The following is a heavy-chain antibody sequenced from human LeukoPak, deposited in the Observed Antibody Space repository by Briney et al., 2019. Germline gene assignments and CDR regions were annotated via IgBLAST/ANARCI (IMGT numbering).Heavy chain of an antibody. V-gene: IGHV1-24*01. D-gene: IGHD3-10*01. CDR1: GYTLTELS. Sequence: GASVKVSCKVSGYTLTELSMHWVRQAPGKGLEWMGGFDPEDGETIYAQKFQGRVTMTTDTSTNTAYMELRSLRSDDTAVYYCARDHVHRLLWFGETQTNWFDPWGQGTLVTVSS. J-gene: IGHJ5*02. CDR2: FDPEDGET. CDR3: ARDHVHRLLWFGETQTNWFDP.